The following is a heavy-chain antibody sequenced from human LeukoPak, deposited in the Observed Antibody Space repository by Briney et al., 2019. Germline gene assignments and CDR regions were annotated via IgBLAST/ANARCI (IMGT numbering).Heavy chain of an antibody. CDR1: GDSVSNNIAT. CDR2: TYYRSRWGN. CDR3: ASSGSYRFDY. Sequence: SQTLSLTCAISGDSVSNNIATWNWVRQSPSRGLEWLGRTYYRSRWGNDYAISVKSRITINPDTSRNQFSLQLNSVTPEDTAVYYCASSGSYRFDYWGQGTLVTVSS. J-gene: IGHJ4*02. D-gene: IGHD1-26*01. V-gene: IGHV6-1*01.